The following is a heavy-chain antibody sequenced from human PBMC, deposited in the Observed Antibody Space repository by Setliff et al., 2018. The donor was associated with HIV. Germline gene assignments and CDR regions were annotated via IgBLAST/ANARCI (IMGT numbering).Heavy chain of an antibody. J-gene: IGHJ3*02. CDR2: IIPIFGKT. V-gene: IGHV1-69*06. D-gene: IGHD3-9*01. Sequence: ASVKVSCKGFGGTFSTYSLSWVRQAPGQGLEWMGGIIPIFGKTNYAQKFQGRVTITADKSTTAAFMDLSGLRSEDTAVYYCAENRSPSIFSAPTNAFDIWGQGTMVTVSS. CDR3: AENRSPSIFSAPTNAFDI. CDR1: GGTFSTYS.